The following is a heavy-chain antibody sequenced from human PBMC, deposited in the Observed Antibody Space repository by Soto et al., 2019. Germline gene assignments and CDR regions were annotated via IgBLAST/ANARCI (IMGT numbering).Heavy chain of an antibody. CDR1: GGSISSGDYY. Sequence: QVQLQESGPGLVKPSQTLSLTCTVSGGSISSGDYYWSWIRQPPGKGLEWIGYIYYSGSTYYNPSLKSRVTITVDTSKNQFSRKLSSVTAADTAVYYCARGELGVRSSGYCNWFDPWGQGTLVTVSS. CDR3: ARGELGVRSSGYCNWFDP. D-gene: IGHD3-22*01. CDR2: IYYSGST. J-gene: IGHJ5*02. V-gene: IGHV4-30-4*01.